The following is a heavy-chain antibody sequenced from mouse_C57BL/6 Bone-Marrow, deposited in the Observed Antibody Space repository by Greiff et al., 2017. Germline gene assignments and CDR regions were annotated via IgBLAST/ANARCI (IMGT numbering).Heavy chain of an antibody. J-gene: IGHJ2*01. D-gene: IGHD1-1*01. Sequence: QVQLQQPGAELVKPGASVKLSCKASGYTFTSYWMKWVKQRPGQGLEWIGEIDPSDSYTNYNQKFKGKATLTVDTSSSTASMQLSSLTSEDSEVYYFASGGDYGISSYFDYWGQGTTLTVSS. CDR3: ASGGDYGISSYFDY. V-gene: IGHV1-50*01. CDR2: IDPSDSYT. CDR1: GYTFTSYW.